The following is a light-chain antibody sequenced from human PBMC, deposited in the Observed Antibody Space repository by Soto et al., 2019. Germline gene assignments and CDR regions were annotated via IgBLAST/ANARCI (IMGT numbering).Light chain of an antibody. Sequence: DIVMTQSPDSLAVSLGERATINGKSSQSVLYSSNNKNYLAWYQQRPGQPPKLLIYWASTRESGVPDRFSGSGSVTDFTLTITSLQAEDVAVYYCQQYESTPPTFGQGTKLEIK. J-gene: IGKJ2*01. CDR1: QSVLYSSNNKNY. CDR3: QQYESTPPT. V-gene: IGKV4-1*01. CDR2: WAS.